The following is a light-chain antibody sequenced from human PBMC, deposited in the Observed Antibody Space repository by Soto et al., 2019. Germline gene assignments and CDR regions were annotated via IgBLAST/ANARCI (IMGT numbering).Light chain of an antibody. J-gene: IGKJ2*01. V-gene: IGKV3-15*01. CDR2: GAS. CDR3: QHSRTWPQYT. Sequence: EIVMTQSPPTLSVSPGEGVTLSCRASQSIGTNIAWYQHKPGQPPRLLIYGASTRATGLPARFSGSGSGTEFTLTISGLQSDDFAVYYCQHSRTWPQYTFGQGTKLETK. CDR1: QSIGTN.